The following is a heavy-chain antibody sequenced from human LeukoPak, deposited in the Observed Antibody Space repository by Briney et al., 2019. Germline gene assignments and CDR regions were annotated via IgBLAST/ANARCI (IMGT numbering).Heavy chain of an antibody. D-gene: IGHD3-10*01. J-gene: IGHJ4*02. CDR1: GYSFTSYW. Sequence: GESLRISCKVSGYSFTSYWITWVRQMPGKGLEWMGRIDPSDSYINYSPSFQGHVTISADKSISTAYLQWSSLKASDSAMCYCARHPDVSYYYGSGSTFDYWGQGTLVTVSS. CDR3: ARHPDVSYYYGSGSTFDY. V-gene: IGHV5-10-1*01. CDR2: IDPSDSYI.